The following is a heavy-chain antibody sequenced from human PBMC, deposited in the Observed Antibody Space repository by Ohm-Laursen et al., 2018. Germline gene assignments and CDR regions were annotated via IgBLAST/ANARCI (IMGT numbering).Heavy chain of an antibody. D-gene: IGHD6-6*01. CDR2: LSGGGDST. Sequence: GSLRLSCSASGLTFSSFAMNWVRQAPGQGLEWVSTLSGGGDSTYYADSVKGRFTISRDNSKNTLYLQMNSLRADDTAVYYCAKDLSSSSSYYYYYGMDVWGQGTTVTVSS. J-gene: IGHJ6*02. V-gene: IGHV3-23*01. CDR3: AKDLSSSSSYYYYYGMDV. CDR1: GLTFSSFA.